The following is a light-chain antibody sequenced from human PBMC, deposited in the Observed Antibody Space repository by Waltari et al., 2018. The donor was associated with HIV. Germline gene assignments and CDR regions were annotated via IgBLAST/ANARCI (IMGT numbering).Light chain of an antibody. CDR1: SSYVGTYNH. Sequence: QSALTQPASVSGSPGQSITISCTGTSSYVGTYNHVSWYQQLPGKAPKLMIYEVTKRPSGVSNRFSGSKSGKTASLTISGLQAEDEADYYCSHCSSYASSSTPVLFGGGTKLTVL. CDR3: SSYASSSTPVL. V-gene: IGLV2-14*01. CDR2: EVT. J-gene: IGLJ2*01.